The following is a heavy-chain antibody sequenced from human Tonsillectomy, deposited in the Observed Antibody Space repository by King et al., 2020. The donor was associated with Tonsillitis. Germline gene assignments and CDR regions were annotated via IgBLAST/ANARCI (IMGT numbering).Heavy chain of an antibody. J-gene: IGHJ4*02. Sequence: VQLVESGGGVVQPGRSLRLSCAASGFTFSLYSMHWVRQAPGKGLEWVSVISYDGTNKYYAESVKGRFTISRDNFKNTLDLQMNSMRAEDTAMYYCAREFPTAMAAFDSWGQGTLVTVSS. CDR1: GFTFSLYS. CDR2: ISYDGTNK. D-gene: IGHD5-18*01. V-gene: IGHV3-30*04. CDR3: AREFPTAMAAFDS.